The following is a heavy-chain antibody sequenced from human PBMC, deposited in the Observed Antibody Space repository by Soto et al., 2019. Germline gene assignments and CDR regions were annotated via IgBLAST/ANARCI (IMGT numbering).Heavy chain of an antibody. CDR1: GYTFTSYG. V-gene: IGHV1-18*04. J-gene: IGHJ4*02. Sequence: QVQLVQSGAEVKKPGASVKVSCKASGYTFTSYGISWVRQAPGQGLEWMGWLSAYNGNTNYAQKLQGKVTMTQVTSTSTAYMEMRRLRSDDTAVYYCARGGCSSTSCYTGFDYWGQGNLVTVSS. D-gene: IGHD2-2*02. CDR3: ARGGCSSTSCYTGFDY. CDR2: LSAYNGNT.